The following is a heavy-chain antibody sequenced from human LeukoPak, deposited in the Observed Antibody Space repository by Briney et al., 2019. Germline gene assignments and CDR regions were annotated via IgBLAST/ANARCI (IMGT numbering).Heavy chain of an antibody. CDR2: ISGSGGST. D-gene: IGHD3-10*01. Sequence: GGSLRLSCAASGFTFSSYAMSWVRQAPGKGLEWVSAISGSGGSTYYADSVKGRFTISRDNSKNTLYLQMNSLRAEDTAVYYCAKDGKIMARGVPTYYFDYWGQGTLVTVSS. V-gene: IGHV3-23*01. CDR3: AKDGKIMARGVPTYYFDY. CDR1: GFTFSSYA. J-gene: IGHJ4*02.